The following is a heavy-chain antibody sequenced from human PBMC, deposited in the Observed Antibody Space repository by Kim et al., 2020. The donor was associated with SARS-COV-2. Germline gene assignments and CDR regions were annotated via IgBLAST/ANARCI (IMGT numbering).Heavy chain of an antibody. V-gene: IGHV3-23*01. CDR1: GFTFSSYA. D-gene: IGHD2-15*01. J-gene: IGHJ4*02. Sequence: GGSLRLSCAASGFTFSSYAMSWVRQAPGKGLEWVSAISGSGGSTYYADSVKGRFTLSRDNSKNTLYLKMNSLRAEDTAVYYCAGGWRVTLLDYWGQGTLVTVSS. CDR2: ISGSGGST. CDR3: AGGWRVTLLDY.